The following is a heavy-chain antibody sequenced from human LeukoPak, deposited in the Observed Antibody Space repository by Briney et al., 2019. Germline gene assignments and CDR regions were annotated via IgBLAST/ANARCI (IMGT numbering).Heavy chain of an antibody. CDR3: ARDEIVATMDYYYGMDV. CDR2: ISGYNGDT. D-gene: IGHD5-12*01. V-gene: IGHV1-18*01. CDR1: GGTFSSYA. J-gene: IGHJ6*02. Sequence: GASVKVSCKASGGTFSSYAISWVRQAPGQGLEWMGWISGYNGDTKYAQKLQGRVTMTTDTSTSTVYMDLRSLISDDTAVYYCARDEIVATMDYYYGMDVWGQGTTVTVSS.